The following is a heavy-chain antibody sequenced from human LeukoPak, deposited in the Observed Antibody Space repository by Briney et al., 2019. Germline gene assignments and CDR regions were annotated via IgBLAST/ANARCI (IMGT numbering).Heavy chain of an antibody. CDR3: TRLLLESLPPNDF. CDR1: GFAFSRYS. CDR2: ISPDSNHI. V-gene: IGHV3-21*01. D-gene: IGHD3-3*01. J-gene: IGHJ4*02. Sequence: GGSLRLSCAASGFAFSRYSMNWVRQAPGKGLEWVSSISPDSNHIYYADSVRGRFTMSRDDSQNSLHLRMNSLRADDTAVYYCTRLLLESLPPNDFWGQGTLVAVSS.